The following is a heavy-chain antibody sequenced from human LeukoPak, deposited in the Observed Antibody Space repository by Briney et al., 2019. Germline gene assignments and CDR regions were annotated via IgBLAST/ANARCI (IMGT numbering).Heavy chain of an antibody. V-gene: IGHV3-21*01. Sequence: GGSLRLSCAASGFTFSSYSMNWVRQAPGKGLEWVSSISSSSYIYYADSVRGRFTISRDNAKNSLYLQMNSLRAEDTAVYYCASPLIAAAGSHFDYWGQGTLVTVSS. D-gene: IGHD6-13*01. CDR2: ISSSSYI. J-gene: IGHJ4*02. CDR3: ASPLIAAAGSHFDY. CDR1: GFTFSSYS.